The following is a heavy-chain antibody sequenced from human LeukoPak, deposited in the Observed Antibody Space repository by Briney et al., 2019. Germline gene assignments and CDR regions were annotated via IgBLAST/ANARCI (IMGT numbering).Heavy chain of an antibody. CDR3: AKAPPDSYYYYYGMDV. CDR1: GFIFSNYW. V-gene: IGHV3-7*01. CDR2: IRQEGIKK. Sequence: AGGSLRLSCAASGFIFSNYWMSWLRQAPGKGLEWVANIRQEGIKKNYVDSVEGRFTISRDNAQNSVYLQMTSLRAEDTAVYYCAKAPPDSYYYYYGMDVWGQGTTVTVSS. D-gene: IGHD5-18*01. J-gene: IGHJ6*02.